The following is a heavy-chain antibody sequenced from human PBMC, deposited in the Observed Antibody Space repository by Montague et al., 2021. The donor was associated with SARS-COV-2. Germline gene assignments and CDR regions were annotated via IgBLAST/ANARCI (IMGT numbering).Heavy chain of an antibody. Sequence: TLSLTCTVSGDSISRSSYYWGWIRQPPGKGLAWIGSINNRGNTYNNPSLRSRVSISVDTSKNQFSLNVRSVTAADTGLFYCVRVTHPRSAWPYYMDVWGKGTTVTV. CDR3: VRVTHPRSAWPYYMDV. D-gene: IGHD4-11*01. J-gene: IGHJ6*03. V-gene: IGHV4-39*01. CDR2: INNRGNT. CDR1: GDSISRSSYY.